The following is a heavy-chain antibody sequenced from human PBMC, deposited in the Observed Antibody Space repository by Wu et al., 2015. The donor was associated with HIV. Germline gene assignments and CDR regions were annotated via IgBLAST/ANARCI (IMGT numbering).Heavy chain of an antibody. CDR1: GYTFTSYY. D-gene: IGHD5-24*01. Sequence: QVQLVQSGAEVKKPGASVKVSCKASGYTFTSYYMHWVRQAPGQGLEWMGIINPSGGSTSYAQKFQGRVTMTRDTSTSTVYMELSSLRSEDTAVYYCARDFGVEMGYKNYYYYYGMDVWGQGTTVTVSS. CDR3: ARDFGVEMGYKNYYYYYGMDV. V-gene: IGHV1-46*01. CDR2: INPSGGST. J-gene: IGHJ6*02.